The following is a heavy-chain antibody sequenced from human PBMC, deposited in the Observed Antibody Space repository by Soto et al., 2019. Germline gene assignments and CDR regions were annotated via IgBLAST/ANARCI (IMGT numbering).Heavy chain of an antibody. CDR1: GGSISSGGYY. CDR3: ARESSIGSYYFDY. V-gene: IGHV4-31*03. D-gene: IGHD3-22*01. Sequence: PSETLSLTCTVSGGSISSGGYYWTWIRQHPGKGLEWIGYIDYSGSTSYNPSLKSRVNISVDTSKKRFSLRLSSVTAADTAVYYCARESSIGSYYFDYWGQGTLVTVSS. J-gene: IGHJ4*02. CDR2: IDYSGST.